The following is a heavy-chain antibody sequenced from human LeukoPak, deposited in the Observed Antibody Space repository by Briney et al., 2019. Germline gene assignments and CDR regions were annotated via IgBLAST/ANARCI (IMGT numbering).Heavy chain of an antibody. Sequence: GGSLRLSCAASGFTFSSYAMHWVRQAPGKGLEYVSAISSNGGSTYYANSVKGRFTISRDNSKNTLYLQMGSLRAEDMAVYYCARRRYSSSWAFDPWGQGTLVTVSS. CDR1: GFTFSSYA. CDR3: ARRRYSSSWAFDP. J-gene: IGHJ5*02. D-gene: IGHD6-6*01. CDR2: ISSNGGST. V-gene: IGHV3-64*01.